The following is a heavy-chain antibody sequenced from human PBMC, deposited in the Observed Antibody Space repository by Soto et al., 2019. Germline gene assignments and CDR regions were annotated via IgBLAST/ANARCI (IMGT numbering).Heavy chain of an antibody. V-gene: IGHV1-18*01. CDR2: ISAYNGNT. Sequence: ASVKVSCKASGYTFTSYGISWVRQAPGQGLEWKGWISAYNGNTNYAQKIQGRVTMTTDTSTSTAYMELRSLRSDDTAVYYCARGYGKPQLHYYYYYYYMDVWGKGTTVTVSS. D-gene: IGHD6-13*01. CDR3: ARGYGKPQLHYYYYYYYMDV. CDR1: GYTFTSYG. J-gene: IGHJ6*03.